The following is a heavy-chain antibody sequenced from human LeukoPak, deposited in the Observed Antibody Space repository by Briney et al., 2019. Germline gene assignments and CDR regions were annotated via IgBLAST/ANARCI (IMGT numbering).Heavy chain of an antibody. CDR1: GASITTINW. CDR2: THHSGTT. V-gene: IGHV4-4*02. Sequence: SETLPLTCTVSGASITTINWWNWVRQPPGKGLEWIGETHHSGTTKYNPALKSRVTISVDTSGNQFSLKLSSVTAADTAIYYCATFSTVVLSPYDALDIWGHGTMVTVSS. D-gene: IGHD2/OR15-2a*01. CDR3: ATFSTVVLSPYDALDI. J-gene: IGHJ3*02.